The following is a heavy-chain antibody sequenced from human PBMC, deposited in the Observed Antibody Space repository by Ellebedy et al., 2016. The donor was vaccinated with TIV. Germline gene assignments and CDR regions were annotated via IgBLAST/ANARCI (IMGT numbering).Heavy chain of an antibody. CDR2: ISFDGSDN. J-gene: IGHJ6*02. CDR3: AKDDTELVVHSRSYYFAMDV. V-gene: IGHV3-30*18. CDR1: GFTFNTYG. Sequence: GESLKISXAASGFTFNTYGMHWVRPAPGKGLEWVAAISFDGSDNYYADSVKGRFSISRDNHKNTMYLQMNSLRSQDTAVFYCAKDDTELVVHSRSYYFAMDVWGQGTTVTVSS. D-gene: IGHD5-18*01.